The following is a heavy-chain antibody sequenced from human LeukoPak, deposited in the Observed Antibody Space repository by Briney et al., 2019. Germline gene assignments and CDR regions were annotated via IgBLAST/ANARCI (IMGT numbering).Heavy chain of an antibody. V-gene: IGHV1-8*01. Sequence: GASVKVSCKASGYTFTSYDINWVRQATGQGLEWMGWKNPNSGNTGYAQKFQGRVTMTRNTSISTAYMELSSLRSEDTAVYYCARKYYYDSSGYYPGVSDAFDIWGQGTMVTVSS. CDR2: KNPNSGNT. CDR1: GYTFTSYD. J-gene: IGHJ3*02. D-gene: IGHD3-22*01. CDR3: ARKYYYDSSGYYPGVSDAFDI.